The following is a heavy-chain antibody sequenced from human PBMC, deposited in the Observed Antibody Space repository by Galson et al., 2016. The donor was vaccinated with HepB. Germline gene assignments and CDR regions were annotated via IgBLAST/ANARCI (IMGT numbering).Heavy chain of an antibody. CDR3: ARWASSDYGDGLDA. V-gene: IGHV3-23*01. J-gene: IGHJ6*02. Sequence: SLRLSCAASGFTFSSDAMSWVRQAPGKGLEWASGISGGSANIYYADSVKGRFTISRDNSKNTLYLQMNSLRAEDTAVYYCARWASSDYGDGLDAWGQGTTVTVSS. D-gene: IGHD4/OR15-4a*01. CDR1: GFTFSSDA. CDR2: ISGGSANI.